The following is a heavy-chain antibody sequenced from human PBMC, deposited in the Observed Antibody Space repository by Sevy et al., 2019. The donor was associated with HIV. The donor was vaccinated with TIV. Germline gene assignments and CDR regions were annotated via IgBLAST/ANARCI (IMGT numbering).Heavy chain of an antibody. J-gene: IGHJ4*02. V-gene: IGHV3-49*04. CDR2: FKSKIHGGTK. CDR3: TRWSGSQSIFDY. D-gene: IGHD1-26*01. Sequence: GGSLRLSCTASGFIFGDYCMSWVRQAPGKGLEWIAFFKSKIHGGTKENDGSVKGRFTISIDDSKNIVYLQMSNLKTEDTAVYYCTRWSGSQSIFDYWGQGTLVTVSS. CDR1: GFIFGDYC.